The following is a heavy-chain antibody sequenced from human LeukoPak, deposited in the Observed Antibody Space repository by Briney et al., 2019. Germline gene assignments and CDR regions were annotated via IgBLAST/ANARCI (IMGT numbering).Heavy chain of an antibody. CDR2: ISSSGSTI. CDR1: GFTFSSYE. CDR3: ARGDSGSFYFDY. V-gene: IGHV3-48*03. Sequence: GGSLRLSCAASGFTFSSYEMNWVRQAPGKGLEWVSYISSSGSTIYYADSVKGRFTISRDNAKNSLYLQMNSLRAEDTAVYYCARGDSGSFYFDYWGQGTLVTVSS. D-gene: IGHD1-26*01. J-gene: IGHJ4*02.